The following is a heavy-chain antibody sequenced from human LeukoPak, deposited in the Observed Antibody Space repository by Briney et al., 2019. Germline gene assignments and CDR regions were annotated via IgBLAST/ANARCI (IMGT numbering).Heavy chain of an antibody. J-gene: IGHJ4*02. V-gene: IGHV3-30*02. Sequence: GGSLRLSCAASGFTFSSYGMHWVRQAPGKGLVWVAFIRYDGSNKYYADSVKGRFTISRDNSKNTLYLQMNSLRAEDTAVYYCAREGGYYDSSGYLPDHWGQGTLVTVSS. D-gene: IGHD3-22*01. CDR2: IRYDGSNK. CDR1: GFTFSSYG. CDR3: AREGGYYDSSGYLPDH.